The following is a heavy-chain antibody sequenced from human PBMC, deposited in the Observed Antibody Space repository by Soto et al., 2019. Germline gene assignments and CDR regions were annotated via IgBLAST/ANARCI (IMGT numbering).Heavy chain of an antibody. J-gene: IGHJ4*02. Sequence: QVQLVQSGAEVKKPGSSVKVSCKASGGTFSSYTISWVRQAPGQGLEWMGRIIPILGIANYAQKFQGRVTITADKSTSTDYMELSSLRSEDTAVYYCARGAGDYDSSGYPTDYWGQGTLVTVSS. CDR2: IIPILGIA. CDR3: ARGAGDYDSSGYPTDY. CDR1: GGTFSSYT. V-gene: IGHV1-69*02. D-gene: IGHD3-22*01.